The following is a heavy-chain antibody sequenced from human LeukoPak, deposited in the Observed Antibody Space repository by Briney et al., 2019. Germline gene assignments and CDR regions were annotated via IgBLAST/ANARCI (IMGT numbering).Heavy chain of an antibody. J-gene: IGHJ4*02. CDR1: GFTFSSYS. CDR2: ISSSSSYI. V-gene: IGHV3-21*01. Sequence: GGSLRLSCAASGFTFSSYSMNWVRQAPGKGLEWVSSISSSSSYIYYADSVKGRFTISRDNAKNSLYLQMNSLRAEDTAVYYCARDRYCSGTSCYEDYWGQGTLVTVSS. CDR3: ARDRYCSGTSCYEDY. D-gene: IGHD2-2*01.